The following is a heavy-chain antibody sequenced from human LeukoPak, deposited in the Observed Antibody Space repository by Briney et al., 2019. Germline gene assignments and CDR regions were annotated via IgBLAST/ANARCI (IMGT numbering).Heavy chain of an antibody. CDR3: ARTDYGEIDY. D-gene: IGHD4-17*01. CDR2: IYYSGST. J-gene: IGHJ4*02. V-gene: IGHV4-39*01. CDR1: GGSISSSSYY. Sequence: PSETLSLTCTVSGGSISSSSYYWGWIRQPPGKGLEWIGSIYYSGSTYYNPSLKSRVTISVDTSKNQFSLKLSSVTAADTAVYYCARTDYGEIDYWGQGTLVTVSS.